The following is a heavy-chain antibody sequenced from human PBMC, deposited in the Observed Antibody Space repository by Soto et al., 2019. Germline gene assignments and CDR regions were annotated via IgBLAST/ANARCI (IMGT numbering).Heavy chain of an antibody. CDR1: GGSISSSRYY. CDR3: ARLCSGGRCYSGVAVYYFDY. D-gene: IGHD2-15*01. CDR2: IYYSGST. Sequence: SETLSLTCTVSGGSISSSRYYWVWIRQPPGKGLGGVGGIYYSGSTYYNPALKSRVTISVDTSKNQFSLKLRSLTAADTAVYYCARLCSGGRCYSGVAVYYFDYWGQGTLVTVSS. V-gene: IGHV4-39*01. J-gene: IGHJ4*02.